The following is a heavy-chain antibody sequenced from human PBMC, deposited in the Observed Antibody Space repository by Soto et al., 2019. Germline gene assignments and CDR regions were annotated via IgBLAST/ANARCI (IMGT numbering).Heavy chain of an antibody. CDR1: GFTFSSYA. J-gene: IGHJ6*02. D-gene: IGHD2-15*01. V-gene: IGHV3-23*01. Sequence: GGSLRLSCAASGFTFSSYAMSWVRQAPGKGLEWVSGISGGGGSTYYVDSVKGRFTISRDNSENTLYLRLNSLRVEDTAIYYCVKDSWAYDSTYAMDVWGQGTTVTVSS. CDR3: VKDSWAYDSTYAMDV. CDR2: ISGGGGST.